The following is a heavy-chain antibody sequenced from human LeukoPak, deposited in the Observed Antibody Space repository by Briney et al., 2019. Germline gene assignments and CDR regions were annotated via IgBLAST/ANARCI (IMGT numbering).Heavy chain of an antibody. D-gene: IGHD4-17*01. CDR3: AKDPSMTTILYFDY. CDR1: GFTFSSYA. CDR2: ISGSGGST. V-gene: IGHV3-23*01. Sequence: GGSLRLSCAASGFTFSSYAMSWVRQAPEKGLEWVSAISGSGGSTYYADSVKGRFTISRDNSKNTLYLQMNSLRAEDTAVYYCAKDPSMTTILYFDYWGQGTLVTVSS. J-gene: IGHJ4*02.